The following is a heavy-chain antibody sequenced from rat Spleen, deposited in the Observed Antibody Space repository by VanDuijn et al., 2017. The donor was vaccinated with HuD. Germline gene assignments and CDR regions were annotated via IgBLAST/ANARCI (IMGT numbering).Heavy chain of an antibody. CDR3: ARHRHYYSGGMDA. CDR1: GFTFSDYA. D-gene: IGHD1-1*01. V-gene: IGHV5-17*01. J-gene: IGHJ4*01. Sequence: EVQLVESGGGLVQPGRSLKLSCAASGFTFSDYAMAWVRQAPKKGLEWVATIIYDGSSTYYRDSVKGRFTISRDNAKSTLYLQMDSLRSEDTATYYCARHRHYYSGGMDACGEGASVTVSS. CDR2: IIYDGSST.